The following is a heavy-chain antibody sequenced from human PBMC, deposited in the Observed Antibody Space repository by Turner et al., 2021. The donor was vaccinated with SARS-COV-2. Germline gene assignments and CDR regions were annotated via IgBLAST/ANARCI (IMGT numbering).Heavy chain of an antibody. V-gene: IGHV3-30*18. CDR3: AKQEGLYSNPMYYFDY. D-gene: IGHD4-4*01. J-gene: IGHJ4*02. CDR2: TSYDGSNK. Sequence: QVQLVESGAGVVQAGRSVRLSCGACGFTFSSYGMHWVRQAPGKGLEWVAVTSYDGSNKYYADSVKGRFTISRDNSKNTLYLQMNSLRAEDTAVYYCAKQEGLYSNPMYYFDYWGQGTLVTVSS. CDR1: GFTFSSYG.